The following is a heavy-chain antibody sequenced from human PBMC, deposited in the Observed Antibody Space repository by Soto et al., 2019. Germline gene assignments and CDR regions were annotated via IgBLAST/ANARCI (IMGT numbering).Heavy chain of an antibody. Sequence: SETLSLTCTVSGGSISSYYWSWIRQPPGKGLEWIGYIYYSGSTNYNPSLESRVTISVDTSENQFSLKLSSVTAADTAVYYCARAQWEPYYFDYWGQGTLVTVSS. CDR2: IYYSGST. CDR3: ARAQWEPYYFDY. D-gene: IGHD1-26*01. CDR1: GGSISSYY. V-gene: IGHV4-59*01. J-gene: IGHJ4*02.